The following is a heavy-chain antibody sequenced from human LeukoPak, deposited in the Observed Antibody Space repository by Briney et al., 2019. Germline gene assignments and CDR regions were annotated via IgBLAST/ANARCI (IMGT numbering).Heavy chain of an antibody. CDR1: GFTFSSYG. D-gene: IGHD3-3*01. CDR2: IRYDGSNK. J-gene: IGHJ6*03. V-gene: IGHV3-30*02. CDR3: ARDFLRSRAIFGVGLHIQHKLYYMDV. Sequence: RTGGSLRLSCAASGFTFSSYGMHWVRQAPGKGLEWVAFIRYDGSNKYYADSVKGRFTISRDNSKNTLYLQMNSLRAEDTAVYYCARDFLRSRAIFGVGLHIQHKLYYMDVWGKGTTVTVSS.